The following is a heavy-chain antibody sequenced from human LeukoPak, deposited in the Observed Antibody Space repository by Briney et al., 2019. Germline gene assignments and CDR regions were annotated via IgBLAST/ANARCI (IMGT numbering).Heavy chain of an antibody. D-gene: IGHD3-22*01. CDR2: INPSGGST. J-gene: IGHJ3*02. Sequence: ASVKVSCKTSGYTFTSYYIHWVRQAPGRGLEWMGIINPSGGSTSYAQMFQDRITMTRDMSTSTVYMELSSLRSEDTAVYYCASEYKYDSSGANAFGIWGQGTMVTVSS. CDR3: ASEYKYDSSGANAFGI. V-gene: IGHV1-46*01. CDR1: GYTFTSYY.